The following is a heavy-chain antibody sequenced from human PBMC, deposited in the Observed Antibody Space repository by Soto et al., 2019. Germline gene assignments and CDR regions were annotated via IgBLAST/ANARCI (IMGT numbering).Heavy chain of an antibody. CDR3: ARGDWSGTLDY. J-gene: IGHJ4*02. Sequence: KPSETLSLTCTVYGGSFSGYYWTWIRLPPGKGLEWIGEINHTGSTTYSPSLKSRVTISLDTSNNHFSLRVTSVTAADTAIYYCARGDWSGTLDYWGRGTLVTVSS. CDR1: GGSFSGYY. D-gene: IGHD1-7*01. V-gene: IGHV4-34*01. CDR2: INHTGST.